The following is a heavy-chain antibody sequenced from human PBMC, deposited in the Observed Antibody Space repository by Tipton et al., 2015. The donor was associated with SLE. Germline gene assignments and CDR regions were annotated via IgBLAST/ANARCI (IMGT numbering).Heavy chain of an antibody. D-gene: IGHD3/OR15-3a*01. V-gene: IGHV4-39*07. CDR1: GGSISSYY. CDR3: ASGLSFDY. J-gene: IGHJ4*02. Sequence: TLSLTCTVSGGSISSYYWGWIRQPPGKGLEWIGSIYYSGSTYYNPSLKSRVTISVDTSKNQFSLKLSSVTAADTAVYYCASGLSFDYWGQGTLVTVSS. CDR2: IYYSGST.